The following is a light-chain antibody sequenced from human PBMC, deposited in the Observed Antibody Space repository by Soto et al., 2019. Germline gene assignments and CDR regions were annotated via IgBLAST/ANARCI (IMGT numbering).Light chain of an antibody. V-gene: IGKV3-20*01. CDR1: QSISNNH. CDR2: GTS. CDR3: QQYGST. J-gene: IGKJ5*01. Sequence: EIVLTQSPGTLSLSPGERVTLSCRASQSISNNHLAWYQQKPGQAPRLLIHGTSNRATGIPDGFSGGGSGTDFILTFSRLEPEDFAVYYCQQYGSTFGQGTRLEIK.